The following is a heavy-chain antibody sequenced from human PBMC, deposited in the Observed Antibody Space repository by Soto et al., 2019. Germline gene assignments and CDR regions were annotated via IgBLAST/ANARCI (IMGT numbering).Heavy chain of an antibody. J-gene: IGHJ4*02. V-gene: IGHV3-11*01. CDR3: ARVSPPRDY. Sequence: QVQLVESGGGFVKPGGSLRLSCAASGFTFSDYYMSWIRQAPGKGLEWVSNIRTSGSTINYADSGKGRFTISRDNAKNSLYLQMTSLRADDTAVYYCARVSPPRDYWGQGTLVTVSS. CDR2: IRTSGSTI. CDR1: GFTFSDYY.